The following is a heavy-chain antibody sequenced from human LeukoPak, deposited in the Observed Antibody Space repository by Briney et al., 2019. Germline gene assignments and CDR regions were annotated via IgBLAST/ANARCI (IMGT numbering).Heavy chain of an antibody. CDR3: ARHYYDRSDSYSFDY. Sequence: SETLSLTCTVSGGSISSYYWSWIRQPPGKGLEWIGYIYYSGSTNYNPSLKSRVTISVDTSKNQFSLKLSSVTAADTAVYYCARHYYDRSDSYSFDYWGQGTLVTVSS. J-gene: IGHJ4*02. CDR2: IYYSGST. CDR1: GGSISSYY. V-gene: IGHV4-59*08. D-gene: IGHD3-22*01.